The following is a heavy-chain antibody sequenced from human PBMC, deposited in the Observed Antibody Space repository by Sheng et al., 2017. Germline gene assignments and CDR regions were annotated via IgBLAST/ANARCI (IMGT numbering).Heavy chain of an antibody. J-gene: IGHJ6*03. Sequence: QVQLVQSGAEVKKPGSSVKVSCKASGGTFSSYAISWVRQAPGQGLEWMGGIIPIFGTANYAQKFQGRVTITTDESTSTAYMELSSLRSEDTAVYYCARFGDPYYDYIWGSHPGTQKGDYYYYYMDVWGKGTTVTVSS. CDR1: GGTFSSYA. V-gene: IGHV1-69*05. CDR2: IIPIFGTA. D-gene: IGHD3-16*01. CDR3: ARFGDPYYDYIWGSHPGTQKGDYYYYYMDV.